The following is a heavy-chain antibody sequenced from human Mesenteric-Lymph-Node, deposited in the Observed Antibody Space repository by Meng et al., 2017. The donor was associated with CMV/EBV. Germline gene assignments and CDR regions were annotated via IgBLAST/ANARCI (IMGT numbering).Heavy chain of an antibody. V-gene: IGHV3-15*01. CDR3: TIDRCGGTSCYTVEYHFDH. CDR1: GFVFSCYG. D-gene: IGHD2-2*02. CDR2: NKSKIDGGTT. Sequence: GESLKISCAASGFVFSCYGMHWVRQTPGKGLEWVGRNKSKIDGGTTDYAEPVKGRITISRDDSKNTFYLQMNSLKTEDTAVYYCTIDRCGGTSCYTVEYHFDHWGQGTQVTVSS. J-gene: IGHJ4*02.